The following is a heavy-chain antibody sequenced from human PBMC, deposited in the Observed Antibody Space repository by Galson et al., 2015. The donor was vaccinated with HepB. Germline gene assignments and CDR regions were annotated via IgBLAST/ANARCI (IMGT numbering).Heavy chain of an antibody. V-gene: IGHV1-2*06. J-gene: IGHJ4*02. CDR3: ATSPLQSSGRFGLDF. CDR1: GYTFTDYL. Sequence: SVKVSCKASGYTFTDYLMFWVRQAPGQGLEWMSRVNPNSGGTNFAQKFQGRVTLTSDTSIATAYMELTRLTSDDTAVFYCATSPLQSSGRFGLDFWGRGTLVTVSS. D-gene: IGHD6-19*01. CDR2: VNPNSGGT.